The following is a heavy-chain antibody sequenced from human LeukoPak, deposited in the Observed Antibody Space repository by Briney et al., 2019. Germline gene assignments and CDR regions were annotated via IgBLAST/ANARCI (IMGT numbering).Heavy chain of an antibody. CDR1: GGSINNFY. J-gene: IGHJ6*03. D-gene: IGHD3/OR15-3a*01. V-gene: IGHV4-59*01. CDR2: IYYSGNT. CDR3: ARVAVEFGPVYYYLGV. Sequence: PSETLSLTCTVSGGSINNFYWTWIRQPPGKGLEWIGYIYYSGNTNYNPSLKSRVTISVDTSKNQFSLNLRSVTTADTAVYYCARVAVEFGPVYYYLGVWGKGTTVTVS.